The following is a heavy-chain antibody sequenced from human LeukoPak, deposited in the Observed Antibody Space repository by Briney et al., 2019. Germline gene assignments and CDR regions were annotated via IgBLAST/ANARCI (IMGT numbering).Heavy chain of an antibody. CDR3: ALAFSGYDRWFPEPPDQ. V-gene: IGHV1-69*13. CDR1: GSAFSGYT. J-gene: IGHJ5*02. Sequence: SVKVSCKASGSAFSGYTITWVRQAPGQGLEWVGGIITNLASTNYAQKFQGRVTISADDSASTAYMQLRSLTSEDTAFYYCALAFSGYDRWFPEPPDQWGQGTLVTVSS. CDR2: IITNLAST. D-gene: IGHD5-12*01.